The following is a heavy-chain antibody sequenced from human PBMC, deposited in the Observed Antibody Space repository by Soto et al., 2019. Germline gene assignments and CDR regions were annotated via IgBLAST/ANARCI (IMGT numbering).Heavy chain of an antibody. CDR1: GFTFSSYG. V-gene: IGHV3-30*18. CDR3: VKDLEVYGSGSSTDS. Sequence: VQLVESGGGVVQPGRSLRLSCAASGFTFSSYGMHWVRQAPGKGLEWVAVISHDGTNSDAADSVKGRFTISRDNSKNTLYLQMNSLRVEDTAMYYCVKDLEVYGSGSSTDSWGQGALVTVSS. CDR2: ISHDGTNS. J-gene: IGHJ4*02. D-gene: IGHD3-10*01.